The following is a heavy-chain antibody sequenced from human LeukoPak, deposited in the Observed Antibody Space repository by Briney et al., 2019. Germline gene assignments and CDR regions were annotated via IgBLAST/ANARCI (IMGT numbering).Heavy chain of an antibody. CDR1: GGSFSGYY. CDR3: ARTPETYDSSGPLPAAFDY. V-gene: IGHV4-34*01. Sequence: PSETLSLTCAVYGGSFSGYYWSWIRQPPGKGLEWIGEINHSGSTNYNPSLKSRVTISVDTSKNQFSLKLSSVTAADTAVYYCARTPETYDSSGPLPAAFDYWGQGTLVTVSS. D-gene: IGHD3-22*01. J-gene: IGHJ4*02. CDR2: INHSGST.